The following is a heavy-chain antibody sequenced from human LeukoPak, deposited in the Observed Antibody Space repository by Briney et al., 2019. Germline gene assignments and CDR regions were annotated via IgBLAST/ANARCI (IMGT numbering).Heavy chain of an antibody. J-gene: IGHJ3*02. CDR1: GYTFTSYG. CDR2: TSAYNGNT. D-gene: IGHD6-19*01. Sequence: ASVKVSCKASGYTFTSYGISWVRQAPGQGLEWMGWTSAYNGNTNYAQKLQGRVTMTTDTSTSTAYMELRSLRSDDTAVYYCARDLLVSSGWYGNDAFDIWGQGTMVTVSS. V-gene: IGHV1-18*01. CDR3: ARDLLVSSGWYGNDAFDI.